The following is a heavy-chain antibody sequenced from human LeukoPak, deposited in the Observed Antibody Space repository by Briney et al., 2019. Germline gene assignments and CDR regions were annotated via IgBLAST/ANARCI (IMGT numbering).Heavy chain of an antibody. V-gene: IGHV4-59*01. CDR3: ATLRDGYAFDY. D-gene: IGHD5-24*01. J-gene: IGHJ4*02. CDR1: GVSISSNY. CDR2: IYSGGST. Sequence: SETLSLTCTVSGVSISSNYWNWIRQPPGKGLEWIGYIYSGGSTNYNPSLKSRVTISVDTSKNQFSLKLTSVTAADTAVYYCATLRDGYAFDYWGQGTLVTVSS.